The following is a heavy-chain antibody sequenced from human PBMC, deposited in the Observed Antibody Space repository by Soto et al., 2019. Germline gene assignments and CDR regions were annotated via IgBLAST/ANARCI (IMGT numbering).Heavy chain of an antibody. V-gene: IGHV3-30*01. Sequence: GGSLRLSCAPSGFTFSNYAMHWVRQAPGKGLERVPVISYDGSNKYYADSVKGRFTISRDNSKNTLYMQMNSLRAEDTAVYYCARDKRDLRFLEWSYYFDYWGQGTLVTVSS. J-gene: IGHJ4*02. D-gene: IGHD3-3*01. CDR3: ARDKRDLRFLEWSYYFDY. CDR1: GFTFSNYA. CDR2: ISYDGSNK.